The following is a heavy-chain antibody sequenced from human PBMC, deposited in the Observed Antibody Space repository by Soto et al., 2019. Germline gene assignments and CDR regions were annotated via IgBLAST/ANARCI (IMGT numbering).Heavy chain of an antibody. J-gene: IGHJ4*02. CDR2: ISAYNGNT. CDR1: GYTFTSYG. CDR3: ARRLGYCSGGSCLTYDY. D-gene: IGHD2-15*01. V-gene: IGHV1-18*01. Sequence: ASVKVSCKASGYTFTSYGISWVRQAPGQGLEWMGWISAYNGNTNYAQKLQGRVTMTTDTSTSTAYMELRSLRSDDTAVYYCARRLGYCSGGSCLTYDYWGQGTLVTVSS.